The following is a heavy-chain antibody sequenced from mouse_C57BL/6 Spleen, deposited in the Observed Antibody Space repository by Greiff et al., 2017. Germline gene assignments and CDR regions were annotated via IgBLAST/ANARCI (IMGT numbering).Heavy chain of an antibody. J-gene: IGHJ2*01. CDR3: ARKGDGYPY. V-gene: IGHV1-82*01. CDR2: IYPGDGDT. D-gene: IGHD2-3*01. CDR1: GYAFSSSW. Sequence: VQLQQSGPELVKPGASVTISCKASGYAFSSSWMNWVKQRPGKGLEWIGRIYPGDGDTNYNGKFKGKATLTADKSSSTAYMQLSSLTSEDSAVYFCARKGDGYPYWGQGTTLTVSS.